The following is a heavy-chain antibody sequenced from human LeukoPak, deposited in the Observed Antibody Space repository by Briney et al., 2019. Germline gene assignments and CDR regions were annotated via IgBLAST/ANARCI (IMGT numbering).Heavy chain of an antibody. J-gene: IGHJ4*02. D-gene: IGHD4-11*01. CDR3: ANNLGHSNYDQ. CDR2: ISGSGGST. Sequence: GGSLRLSCTASGFTFSGAWMTWVRQAPGKGLEWVSAISGSGGSTYDADSVKGRFTISRDNSKNTLYLQMNSLRAEDTAVYYCANNLGHSNYDQWGQGTLVTVSS. V-gene: IGHV3-23*01. CDR1: GFTFSGAW.